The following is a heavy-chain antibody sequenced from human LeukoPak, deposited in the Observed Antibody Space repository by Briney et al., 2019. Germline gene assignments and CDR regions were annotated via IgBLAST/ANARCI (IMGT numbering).Heavy chain of an antibody. J-gene: IGHJ5*01. Sequence: GGSLRLSCAASGFTFDDYAMHWVRQAPGKGLEWVSGISWNSGKIGYADSVKGRFTISRDNAKKSLYLEMNSLRVEDTALYYCAKASSGWYSGFDSWGQGTLVTVSS. D-gene: IGHD6-19*01. V-gene: IGHV3-9*01. CDR3: AKASSGWYSGFDS. CDR2: ISWNSGKI. CDR1: GFTFDDYA.